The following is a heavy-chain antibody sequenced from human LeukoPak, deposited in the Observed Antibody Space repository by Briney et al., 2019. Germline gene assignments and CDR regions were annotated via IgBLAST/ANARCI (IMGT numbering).Heavy chain of an antibody. CDR1: GFTFSSYA. V-gene: IGHV3-30-3*01. J-gene: IGHJ4*02. CDR3: ARDGYYDILTGYSRGYFDY. Sequence: PGGSLRLSCAASGFTFSSYAMHWVRQAPGKGLEWVAVISYGGSNKYYADSVKGRFTISRDNSKNTLYLQMNSLRAEDTAVYYCARDGYYDILTGYSRGYFDYWGQGTLVTVSS. CDR2: ISYGGSNK. D-gene: IGHD3-9*01.